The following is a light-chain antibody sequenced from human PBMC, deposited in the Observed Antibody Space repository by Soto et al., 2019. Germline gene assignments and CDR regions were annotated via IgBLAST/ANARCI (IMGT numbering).Light chain of an antibody. CDR3: SSYTSSSTVYV. V-gene: IGLV2-14*03. J-gene: IGLJ1*01. Sequence: QSVLTQPASVSGSPGQSITISCSGTSSDIGGYDFVSWYQQHPGNAPKLLLHDVANRPSGVSNRFSGSKSGTTASLTIFGLQAEDEAEYFCSSYTSSSTVYVFGAGTKVTGL. CDR1: SSDIGGYDF. CDR2: DVA.